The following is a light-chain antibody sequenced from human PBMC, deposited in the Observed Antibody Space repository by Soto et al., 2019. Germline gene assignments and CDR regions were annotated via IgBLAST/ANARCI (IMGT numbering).Light chain of an antibody. CDR3: PQYYDRPLT. CDR2: WAS. Sequence: DIVMTQSPDSLAVSLGERATINCKSSQSVLYSANNKNYLTWYQQKPGQPPKLLISWASTREYGVPERFSGSGSGTDFTLNISSLQAEDVAVYYCPQYYDRPLTFGGGTKVEIK. J-gene: IGKJ4*01. V-gene: IGKV4-1*01. CDR1: QSVLYSANNKNY.